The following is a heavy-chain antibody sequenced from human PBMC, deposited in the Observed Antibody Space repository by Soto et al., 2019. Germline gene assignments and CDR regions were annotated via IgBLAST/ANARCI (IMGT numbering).Heavy chain of an antibody. D-gene: IGHD6-13*01. V-gene: IGHV3-7*01. CDR2: INEDGREI. Sequence: GGSLSLSCAASGFPFSSYWMTWVRQAPGKGLEWVANINEDGREIYYVDSVKGRFTISRDNARNSLYLHMGSLRGDDTAVYYCSRGVYALDMWGQGTMVTVSS. J-gene: IGHJ3*02. CDR3: SRGVYALDM. CDR1: GFPFSSYW.